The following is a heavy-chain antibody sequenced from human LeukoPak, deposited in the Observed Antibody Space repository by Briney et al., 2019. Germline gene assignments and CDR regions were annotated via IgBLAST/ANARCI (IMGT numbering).Heavy chain of an antibody. J-gene: IGHJ5*02. V-gene: IGHV4-59*08. Sequence: SETLSLTCTVSGGSISSYYWSWIRQPPGTGLEWIGYVYDSGSTNYNPSLKSRATISVDTSKNQFSLKLSSVTAADTALYYCARTYYYDSGGFLNHWFDPWGQGTLVTVSS. CDR2: VYDSGST. D-gene: IGHD3-22*01. CDR1: GGSISSYY. CDR3: ARTYYYDSGGFLNHWFDP.